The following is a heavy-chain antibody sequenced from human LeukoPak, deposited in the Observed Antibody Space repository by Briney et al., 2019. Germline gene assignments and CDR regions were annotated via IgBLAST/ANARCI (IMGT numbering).Heavy chain of an antibody. D-gene: IGHD6-13*01. CDR2: INPNSGGT. CDR1: GYTFTGYY. V-gene: IGHV1-2*02. CDR3: ARGPPGIAAAGTLHNWFDP. Sequence: ASVKVSCKASGYTFTGYYMHWVRQAPGQGLEWMGWINPNSGGTNYAQKFQGRVTMTRDTSTSTVYMELSSLRSEDTAVYYCARGPPGIAAAGTLHNWFDPWGQGTLVTVS. J-gene: IGHJ5*02.